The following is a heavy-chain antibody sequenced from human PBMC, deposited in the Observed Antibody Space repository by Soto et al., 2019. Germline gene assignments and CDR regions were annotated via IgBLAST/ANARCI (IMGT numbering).Heavy chain of an antibody. V-gene: IGHV1-2*02. CDR2: INPNSGGT. D-gene: IGHD4-17*01. J-gene: IGHJ6*02. CDR3: ARVLMTTVTSGYGMDV. CDR1: GYTFTGYY. Sequence: ASVKVSCKASGYTFTGYYMHWVRQAPGQGLEWMGWINPNSGGTNYAQKFQGRVTMTRDTSISTAYMELSRLRSDDTAVYYCARVLMTTVTSGYGMDVWGQGTTVTVPS.